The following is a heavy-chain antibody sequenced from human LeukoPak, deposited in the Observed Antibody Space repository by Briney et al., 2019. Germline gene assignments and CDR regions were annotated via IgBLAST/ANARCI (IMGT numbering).Heavy chain of an antibody. V-gene: IGHV3-23*01. CDR2: TRGSGGST. CDR3: AKNGGSQCYSHLDS. CDR1: GLTFSSYA. D-gene: IGHD2-15*01. Sequence: GGSLRHSCAASGLTFSSYAMRWVPRAPGKGLEWVSGTRGSGGSTYYAGSVKGRFTISRDNSKNSLYLQMNSLTVEDTAVYYCAKNGGSQCYSHLDSWGQGTLVTVSS. J-gene: IGHJ4*02.